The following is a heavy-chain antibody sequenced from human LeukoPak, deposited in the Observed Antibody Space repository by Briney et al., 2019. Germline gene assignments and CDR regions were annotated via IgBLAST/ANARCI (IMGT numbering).Heavy chain of an antibody. J-gene: IGHJ3*02. CDR2: IKEDGSLR. CDR1: GFTFGSTW. V-gene: IGHV3-7*04. D-gene: IGHD1-26*01. Sequence: GGSLRLSCAASGFTFGSTWMTWVRQAPGKGLEWVANIKEDGSLRDYVDSVKGRFTIFRDNAKNSLYLQMNSLRHEDTAVYYCARDGALTVGSFDIWGQGTMATVSS. CDR3: ARDGALTVGSFDI.